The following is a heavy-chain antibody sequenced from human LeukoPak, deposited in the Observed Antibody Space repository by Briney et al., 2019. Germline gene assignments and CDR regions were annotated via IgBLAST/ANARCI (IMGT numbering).Heavy chain of an antibody. CDR2: ISAYNGNT. Sequence: ASVKVSCKASGYTFTSYGISWVRQAPGQGLERMGWISAYNGNTNYAQKLQGRVTMTTDTSTSTAYMELRSLRSDDTAVYYCARDRGIVVVTATRHFDYWGQGTLVTVSS. CDR3: ARDRGIVVVTATRHFDY. D-gene: IGHD2-21*02. CDR1: GYTFTSYG. V-gene: IGHV1-18*01. J-gene: IGHJ4*02.